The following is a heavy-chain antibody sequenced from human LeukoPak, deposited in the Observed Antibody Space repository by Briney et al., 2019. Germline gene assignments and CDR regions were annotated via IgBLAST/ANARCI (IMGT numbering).Heavy chain of an antibody. CDR3: TRGGSGSSLRIWFDP. D-gene: IGHD3-10*01. J-gene: IGHJ5*02. CDR2: IYASGST. CDR1: GGSISNDY. V-gene: IGHV4-4*07. Sequence: PSETLSLTCTVSGGSISNDYWSWIRQSAGKGLEWIGRIYASGSTNYNPSLKSRVTISVDTPKNQFSLKLISVTAADTAVYYCTRGGSGSSLRIWFDPWGQGTLVTVSS.